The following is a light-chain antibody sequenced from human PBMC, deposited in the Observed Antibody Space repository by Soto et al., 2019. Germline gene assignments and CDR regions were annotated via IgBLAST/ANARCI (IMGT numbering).Light chain of an antibody. V-gene: IGKV3D-20*02. CDR2: DAS. CDR3: QQRSNWIT. CDR1: QSVSSSY. Sequence: EIVLTQSPVTLSLSPGEGATLSCRASQSVSSSYLAWYQQKPGQAPRLLIYDASNRATGIPARFSGSGSRTDFTLTISSLEPEDFAVYYCQQRSNWITFGQGTRLEIK. J-gene: IGKJ5*01.